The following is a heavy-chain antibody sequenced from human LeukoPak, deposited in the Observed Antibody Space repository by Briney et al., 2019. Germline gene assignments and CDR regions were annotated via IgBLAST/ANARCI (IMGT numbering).Heavy chain of an antibody. CDR3: ARIHRYCSGGACYVLDN. J-gene: IGHJ4*02. V-gene: IGHV4-59*02. D-gene: IGHD2-15*01. CDR1: GGSVSGYY. CDR2: VYYSGST. Sequence: PSETLSLTCVVSGGSVSGYYWGWIRQPPGRGLEWVGYVYYSGSTNYNPSFKSRITISVDTSRNQFSLQLSSVTAADTAVYYCARIHRYCSGGACYVLDNWGQGTLVAVSS.